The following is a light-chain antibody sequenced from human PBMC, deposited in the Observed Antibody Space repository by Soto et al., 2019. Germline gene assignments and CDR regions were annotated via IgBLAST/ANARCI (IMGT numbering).Light chain of an antibody. CDR1: QSVSSY. V-gene: IGKV3-20*01. Sequence: EIVLTQSPGTLSLSPGERATLSCRASQSVSSYLAWYQQKPGQAPRLLIYGASNRATGIPDRFSGSGSGTDFTLTISRLEPEDFALYYCQQYGSSPMLAFGPGTKVDIK. CDR3: QQYGSSPMLA. J-gene: IGKJ3*01. CDR2: GAS.